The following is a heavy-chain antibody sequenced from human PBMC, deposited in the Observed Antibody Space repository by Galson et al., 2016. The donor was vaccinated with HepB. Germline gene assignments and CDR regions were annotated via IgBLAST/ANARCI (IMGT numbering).Heavy chain of an antibody. J-gene: IGHJ4*02. CDR3: ARDRDYLLDS. Sequence: SVKVSCKASGYTFTSYGISWVRQAPGQGLERMGWISASKGKTNYAQNLQGRVTMTTDTYTSTAYMELRSLRSDDTAVYYCARDRDYLLDSWGQGTLVTVSP. CDR1: GYTFTSYG. D-gene: IGHD5-24*01. CDR2: ISASKGKT. V-gene: IGHV1-18*01.